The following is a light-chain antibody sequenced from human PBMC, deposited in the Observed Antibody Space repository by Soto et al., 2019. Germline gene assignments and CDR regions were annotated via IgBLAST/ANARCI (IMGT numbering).Light chain of an antibody. V-gene: IGKV3-20*01. CDR1: QSVSSSD. Sequence: EIVLTQSPGTLSLSPGERATLSCRASQSVSSSDLAWYQQKPGQTPRLLIYGASSRATGIPDRFSGSGSGTDFTLTIRRLEPEDFAVYYCQQYGSSPPWFTFGPGTKVDIK. J-gene: IGKJ3*01. CDR3: QQYGSSPPWFT. CDR2: GAS.